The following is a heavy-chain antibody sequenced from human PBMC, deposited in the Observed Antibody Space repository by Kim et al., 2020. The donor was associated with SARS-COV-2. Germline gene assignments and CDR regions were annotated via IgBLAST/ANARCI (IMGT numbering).Heavy chain of an antibody. V-gene: IGHV4-39*01. J-gene: IGHJ4*02. Sequence: PSLKSRVTISVDTSKNQFSLKLSSVTAADTAVYYCARHDDYVWGSYYFDYWGQGTLVTVSS. D-gene: IGHD3-16*01. CDR3: ARHDDYVWGSYYFDY.